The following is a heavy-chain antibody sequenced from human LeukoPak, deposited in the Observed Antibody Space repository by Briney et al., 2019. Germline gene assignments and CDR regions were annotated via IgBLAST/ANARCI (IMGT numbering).Heavy chain of an antibody. CDR1: GFTFSSYA. D-gene: IGHD1-14*01. Sequence: GGSLRLSCAASGFTFSSYAMSWVRQAPGKGLEWVSVISGSGGTTRYADSVKGRFTISRDNSKNTLYLQMNSLRGEDTAVYYCAKDGQVNQPDRLFTDWGQGTLVIVSS. CDR2: ISGSGGTT. CDR3: AKDGQVNQPDRLFTD. V-gene: IGHV3-23*01. J-gene: IGHJ4*02.